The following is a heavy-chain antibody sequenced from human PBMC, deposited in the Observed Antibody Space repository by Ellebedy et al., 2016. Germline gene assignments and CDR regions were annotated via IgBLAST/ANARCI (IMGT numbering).Heavy chain of an antibody. V-gene: IGHV4-34*01. D-gene: IGHD6-19*01. Sequence: SETLSLTCAVYGGSFTGYYCTWIRQSPGKGLEWIGEINHTGSTNYNPSLKSRVTISLDVSNNQFSLKLASVTAADTALYFCARGRIAVPVHYWFDPWGQGTLVTVSS. CDR3: ARGRIAVPVHYWFDP. CDR1: GGSFTGYY. J-gene: IGHJ5*02. CDR2: INHTGST.